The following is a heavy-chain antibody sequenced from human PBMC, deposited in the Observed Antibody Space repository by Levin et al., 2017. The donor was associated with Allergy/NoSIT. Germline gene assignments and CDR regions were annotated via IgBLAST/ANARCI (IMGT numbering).Heavy chain of an antibody. CDR2: ITGTSSTI. CDR3: ARARGYSYGHYWLDP. V-gene: IGHV3-48*01. J-gene: IGHJ5*02. CDR1: GFSFSGYN. Sequence: GGSLRLSCAASGFSFSGYNMNWVRQAPGKGLEWISFITGTSSTIYYADSVKGRFTISRDNAKNSLYLQMNSLRAEDTAVYYCARARGYSYGHYWLDPWGQGTLVTVSS. D-gene: IGHD5-18*01.